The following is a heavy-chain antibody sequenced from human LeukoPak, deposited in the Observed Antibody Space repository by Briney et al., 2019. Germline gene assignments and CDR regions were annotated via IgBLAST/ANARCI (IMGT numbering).Heavy chain of an antibody. CDR1: GDSIISYY. Sequence: SETLSLTCSVSGDSIISYYWNWLRQSPGKGLEWIGNIHHFGRTEYNSSLRSRVTMFLDSSKNQFFLKLTSVTPTDTAVYYCAREGLGGNDFWSGYHFDYWGQGTLVTVSS. CDR3: AREGLGGNDFWSGYHFDY. CDR2: IHHFGRT. J-gene: IGHJ4*02. V-gene: IGHV4-59*01. D-gene: IGHD3-3*01.